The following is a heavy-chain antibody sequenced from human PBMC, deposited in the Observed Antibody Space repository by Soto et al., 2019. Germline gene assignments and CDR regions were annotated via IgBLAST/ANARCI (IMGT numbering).Heavy chain of an antibody. J-gene: IGHJ3*02. CDR2: IYHSGST. CDR3: ARENFPGLSAYGPPPPATPDDSFDI. D-gene: IGHD5-12*01. V-gene: IGHV4-61*03. Sequence: QVQLQESGPGLLKPSETLSLTCTVSGGSVSSGSYYWSWIRQSPGKGLEWIGYIYHSGSTNYNPSHKSRVSISVDTSMNHFSLKLTSVTAADTAMYFCARENFPGLSAYGPPPPATPDDSFDIWGQGTMVTVSS. CDR1: GGSVSSGSYY.